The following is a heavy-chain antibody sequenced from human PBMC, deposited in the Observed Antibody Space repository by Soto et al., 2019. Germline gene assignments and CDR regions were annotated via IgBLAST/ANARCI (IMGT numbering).Heavy chain of an antibody. D-gene: IGHD1-20*01. CDR3: AKDSITGTTFDY. CDR1: GFTFSSYG. CDR2: ISYDGSNK. V-gene: IGHV3-30*18. Sequence: PGGSLRLSCAASGFTFSSYGMHWVRQAPGKGLEWVAVISYDGSNKYYADSVKGRFTISRDNSKNTLYLQMNSLRAEDTAVYYCAKDSITGTTFDYWGQGTLVTVPQ. J-gene: IGHJ4*02.